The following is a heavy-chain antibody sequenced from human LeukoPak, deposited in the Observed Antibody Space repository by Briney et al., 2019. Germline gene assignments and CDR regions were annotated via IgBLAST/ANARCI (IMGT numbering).Heavy chain of an antibody. Sequence: GGSLRLSCAASGFTFSDYYMSWIRQAPGKGLEWVSYISSSGSTIYYADSVKGRFTISRDNAKNSLYLQMNSLRAEDTAVYYCAREGEMVVAATSAFDIWGQGTMVTISS. CDR3: AREGEMVVAATSAFDI. D-gene: IGHD2-15*01. V-gene: IGHV3-11*04. J-gene: IGHJ3*02. CDR1: GFTFSDYY. CDR2: ISSSGSTI.